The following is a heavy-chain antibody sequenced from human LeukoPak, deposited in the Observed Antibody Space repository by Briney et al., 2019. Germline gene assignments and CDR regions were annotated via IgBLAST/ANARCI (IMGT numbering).Heavy chain of an antibody. CDR3: ARERYSSSTRKFDY. D-gene: IGHD6-6*01. V-gene: IGHV3-64*01. CDR2: ISSNGRSA. J-gene: IGHJ4*02. Sequence: GGSLRLSCTASGFSLSSYAMHWVRQAPGKGLEYISAISSNGRSAYYANTVKGRFTISRDISKNMVYLQMGSLRPEDMAVYYCARERYSSSTRKFDYWGQGTLVTVSS. CDR1: GFSLSSYA.